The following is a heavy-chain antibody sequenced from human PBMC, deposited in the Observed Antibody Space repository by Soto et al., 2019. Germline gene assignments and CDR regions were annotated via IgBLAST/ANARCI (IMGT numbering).Heavy chain of an antibody. D-gene: IGHD3-3*01. CDR1: GGTFSSYT. J-gene: IGHJ4*02. V-gene: IGHV1-69*04. Sequence: SVKVSCKASGGTFSSYTISWVRQAPGQGLEWMGRIIPILGIANYAQKFQGRVTITADKSTSTAYVELSSLRSEDTAVYYCARDPHTIWSGYYFDYWGQGTLVTVSS. CDR2: IIPILGIA. CDR3: ARDPHTIWSGYYFDY.